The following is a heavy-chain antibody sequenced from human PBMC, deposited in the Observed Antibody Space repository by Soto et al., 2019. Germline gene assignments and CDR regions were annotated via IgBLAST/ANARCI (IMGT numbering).Heavy chain of an antibody. J-gene: IGHJ4*02. CDR2: ISGYNGNT. Sequence: ASVKVSCKTSGYTFTTYGINWVRQAPGQGLEWMGWISGYNGNTNYPQKFQGRVTMTTDTFTSTGYMELRGLTSEDTAVYYCARGAHGSGYAVHWGQGTLVTVSS. CDR3: ARGAHGSGYAVH. CDR1: GYTFTTYG. V-gene: IGHV1-18*01. D-gene: IGHD3-3*01.